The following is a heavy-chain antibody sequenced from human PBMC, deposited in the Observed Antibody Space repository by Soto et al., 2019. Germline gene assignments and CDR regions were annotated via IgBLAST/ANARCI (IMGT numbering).Heavy chain of an antibody. Sequence: PSETLSLTCTVSGGSISSYYWSWIRQPPGKGLEWIGYIYYSGSTNYNPSLKSRVTISVDTSKNQFSLKLSSVTAADTAGYYCARSVGDTANWFDPWGQGTLVTVSS. CDR3: ARSVGDTANWFDP. D-gene: IGHD3-16*01. CDR1: GGSISSYY. J-gene: IGHJ5*02. V-gene: IGHV4-59*01. CDR2: IYYSGST.